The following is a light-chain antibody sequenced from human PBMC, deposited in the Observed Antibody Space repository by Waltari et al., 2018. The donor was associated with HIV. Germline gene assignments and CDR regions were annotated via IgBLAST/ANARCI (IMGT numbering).Light chain of an antibody. CDR1: QNIGGN. Sequence: DIVMTQSPATLSVSPGERATLSCRASQNIGGNLAWYQQRHGQPPRLLIYGASSRERGIPARFSGRGSGTEFTLTITNLESEDSAVYFCQQYLDWPPWTFGQGTKVVI. CDR2: GAS. J-gene: IGKJ1*01. CDR3: QQYLDWPPWT. V-gene: IGKV3D-15*01.